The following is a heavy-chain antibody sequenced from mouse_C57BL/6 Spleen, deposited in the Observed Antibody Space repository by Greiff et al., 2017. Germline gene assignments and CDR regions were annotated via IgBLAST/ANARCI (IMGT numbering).Heavy chain of an antibody. CDR1: GYTFTDYN. D-gene: IGHD3-2*01. CDR3: ARKIARLFDY. Sequence: EVQGVESGPELVKPGASVKIPCKASGYTFTDYNMDWVKQSHGKSLEWIGDINPNNGGTIYNQKFKGKATLTVDKSSSTSYMELRSLTSEDTAVYCWARKIARLFDYWGQGTTLTVSS. J-gene: IGHJ2*01. CDR2: INPNNGGT. V-gene: IGHV1-18*01.